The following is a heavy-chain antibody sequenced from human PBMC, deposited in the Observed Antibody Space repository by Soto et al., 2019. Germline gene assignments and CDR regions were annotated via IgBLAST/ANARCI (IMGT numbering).Heavy chain of an antibody. J-gene: IGHJ6*02. D-gene: IGHD3-10*01. CDR2: ISYDGSNK. CDR3: AKSSPPRRSLWSGEWSYGTDV. V-gene: IGHV3-30-3*02. Sequence: GGSLRLSCAASGFTFSSYAMHWVRQAPGKGLEWVAVISYDGSNKYYADSVKGRFTISRDNSKNTLYLQMNSLRAEDTSVFFFAKSSPPRRSLWSGEWSYGTDVGGQGT. CDR1: GFTFSSYA.